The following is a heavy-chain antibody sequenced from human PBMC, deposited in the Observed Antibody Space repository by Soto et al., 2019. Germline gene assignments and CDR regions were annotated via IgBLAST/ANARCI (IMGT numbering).Heavy chain of an antibody. CDR3: ARDTYFYGSGSYGP. CDR2: ISIIRSNI. D-gene: IGHD3-10*01. Sequence: PGGSLRLSCAASGFTFSTYTMNWFRQAPGKGLKGVSSISIIRSNIYYADSVKGRFTISRDNAKNSLYLQMNSLRAEDTAVFYCARDTYFYGSGSYGPWGQGTLVTVSS. CDR1: GFTFSTYT. J-gene: IGHJ5*02. V-gene: IGHV3-21*01.